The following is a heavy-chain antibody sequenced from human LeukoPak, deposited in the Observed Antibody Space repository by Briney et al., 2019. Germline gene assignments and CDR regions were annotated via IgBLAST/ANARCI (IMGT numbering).Heavy chain of an antibody. CDR2: IYYSGST. J-gene: IGHJ5*02. CDR3: ARQLYCGGDCSNSSDP. Sequence: SETLSLTCTVSGGSISSYYWSWIRQPPGKGLEWIGYIYYSGSTNYNPSLKSRVTISVDTSKNQFSLKLSSVTAADTAVYYCARQLYCGGDCSNSSDPWGQGTLVTVSS. CDR1: GGSISSYY. D-gene: IGHD2-21*02. V-gene: IGHV4-59*08.